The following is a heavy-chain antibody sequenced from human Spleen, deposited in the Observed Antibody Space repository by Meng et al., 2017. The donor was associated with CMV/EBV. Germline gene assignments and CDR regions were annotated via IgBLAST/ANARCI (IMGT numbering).Heavy chain of an antibody. D-gene: IGHD3-3*01. V-gene: IGHV4-61*01. J-gene: IGHJ4*02. CDR3: ARGYDYDFWSGYFPLFDY. Sequence: SSGIYYWSWIRQRPGKGLEWIGYIYYSGSTNYNPSLKSRVTISVDTSKNQFSLKLSSVTAADTAVYYCARGYDYDFWSGYFPLFDYWGQGTLVTVSS. CDR1: SSGIYY. CDR2: IYYSGST.